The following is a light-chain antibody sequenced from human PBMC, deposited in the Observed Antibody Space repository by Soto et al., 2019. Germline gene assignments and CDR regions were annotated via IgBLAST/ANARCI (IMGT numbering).Light chain of an antibody. Sequence: QSVLTQAPSASGTPGQRVTISCSGSSSNIGSNTVQWYQQLPGRAPKLLIYSDDQRPSGVPDRFSGSKSGTSASLAVGGLQSEDGADYYCAAWDDSLNGRVFGGGTQLTVL. CDR2: SDD. J-gene: IGLJ3*02. CDR3: AAWDDSLNGRV. CDR1: SSNIGSNT. V-gene: IGLV1-44*01.